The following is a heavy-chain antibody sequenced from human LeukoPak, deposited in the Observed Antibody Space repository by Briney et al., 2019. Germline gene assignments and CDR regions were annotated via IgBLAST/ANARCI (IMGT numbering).Heavy chain of an antibody. Sequence: SETLSLTRSVSGGSISSTGYYWGWVRQPPGKGLEWIGSILQSGTTYYNPSLKSRVTISVDRSKNQFSLKLSSVTAADTAVYYCARDANWGFDYWGQGTLVTASS. CDR1: GGSISSTGYY. CDR2: ILQSGTT. CDR3: ARDANWGFDY. V-gene: IGHV4-39*07. J-gene: IGHJ4*02. D-gene: IGHD7-27*01.